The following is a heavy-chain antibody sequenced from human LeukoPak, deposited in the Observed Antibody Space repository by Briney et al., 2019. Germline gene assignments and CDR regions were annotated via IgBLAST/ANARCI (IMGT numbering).Heavy chain of an antibody. CDR1: GFTFSSYS. CDR2: ISSSSSYI. Sequence: PGGSLRLSCAASGFTFSSYSMNWVRQAPGKGLEWVSSISSSSSYIYYADSVKGRFIISRDNAKNSLYLQMNSLRAEDTAVYYCAREGRMIVVSFDYWGQGTLVTVSS. V-gene: IGHV3-21*01. D-gene: IGHD3-22*01. CDR3: AREGRMIVVSFDY. J-gene: IGHJ4*02.